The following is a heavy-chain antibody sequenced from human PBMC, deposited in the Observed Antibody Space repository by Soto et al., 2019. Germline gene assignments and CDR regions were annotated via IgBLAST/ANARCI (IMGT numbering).Heavy chain of an antibody. CDR2: INAGNGNT. J-gene: IGHJ4*02. D-gene: IGHD6-13*01. Sequence: ASVKVSCKASGYTFTSYSMHWVRQAPVQSLEWMGWINAGNGNTKYSQKFQGRVTITRDTSASTAYMELSSLRSEDTAVYYCARDRGPIAAVGKARSYYFYYWGQGTLVTVSS. V-gene: IGHV1-3*01. CDR3: ARDRGPIAAVGKARSYYFYY. CDR1: GYTFTSYS.